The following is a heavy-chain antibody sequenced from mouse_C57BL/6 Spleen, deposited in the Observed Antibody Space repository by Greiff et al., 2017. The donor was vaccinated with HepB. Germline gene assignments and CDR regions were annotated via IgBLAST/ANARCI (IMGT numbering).Heavy chain of an antibody. J-gene: IGHJ1*03. CDR2: IYPGSGST. D-gene: IGHD1-1*01. CDR1: GYTFTSYW. Sequence: VQLQQPGAELVKPGASVKMSCKASGYTFTSYWITWVKQRPGQGLEWIGDIYPGSGSTNYNEKFKSKATLTVDTSSSTAYMQLSSLTSEDSAVYYCAREGVITTVDWYFDVWGTGTTVTVSS. CDR3: AREGVITTVDWYFDV. V-gene: IGHV1-55*01.